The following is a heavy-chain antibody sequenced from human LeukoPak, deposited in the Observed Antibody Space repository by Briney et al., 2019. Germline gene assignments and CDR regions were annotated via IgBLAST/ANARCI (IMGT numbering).Heavy chain of an antibody. CDR2: ISSSGRST. V-gene: IGHV3-23*01. Sequence: GGSLRLSCAASGFTFSSYAMSWVRQATGKGLEWVSAISSSGRSTYYADSVKGRFTISRDKSKNTLYLQINSLRAEDTAVYYCAAFEPYFLISITGTTNAFDIWGQGTMVTVFS. J-gene: IGHJ3*02. CDR1: GFTFSSYA. CDR3: AAFEPYFLISITGTTNAFDI. D-gene: IGHD1-7*01.